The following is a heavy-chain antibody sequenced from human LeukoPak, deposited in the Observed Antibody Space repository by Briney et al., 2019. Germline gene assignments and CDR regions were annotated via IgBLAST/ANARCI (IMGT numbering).Heavy chain of an antibody. CDR3: ARVTVTTLPWAPDY. J-gene: IGHJ4*02. V-gene: IGHV4-34*01. D-gene: IGHD4-17*01. CDR2: INHSGST. Sequence: PSETLSLTCAVYGGSFSGYYWSWIRQPPGKGLEWIGEINHSGSTNYNPSLKSRVTISVDTSKNQFSLKLSSVTAADTAVYYCARVTVTTLPWAPDYWGQGTLVTVSS. CDR1: GGSFSGYY.